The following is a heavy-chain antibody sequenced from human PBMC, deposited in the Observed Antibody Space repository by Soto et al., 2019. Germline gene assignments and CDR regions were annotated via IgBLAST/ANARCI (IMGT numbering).Heavy chain of an antibody. CDR3: ARVGGVAARTFDY. Sequence: PSETLSLTCTVSGGSISPFYWSWVRQPPGKGLEWIGYLYYSDNTNYNPSLKSRVTISVDASKNQVSLRLTSVTAADTAVYYCARVGGVAARTFDYWGQGTVVTVCS. CDR2: LYYSDNT. D-gene: IGHD3-16*01. V-gene: IGHV4-59*01. J-gene: IGHJ4*02. CDR1: GGSISPFY.